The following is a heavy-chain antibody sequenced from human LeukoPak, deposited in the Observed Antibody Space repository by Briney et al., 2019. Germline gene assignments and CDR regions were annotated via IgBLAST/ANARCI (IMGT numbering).Heavy chain of an antibody. Sequence: ASVKVSCKASGYTFTGYYMHWVRQAPGQGLEWMGWINPNSGGTNYAQKFQGRVTMTRDTSISTAYTELSRLRSDDTAVYYCARGGGSGYDTDFHDYWGQGTLVTVSS. J-gene: IGHJ4*02. CDR3: ARGGGSGYDTDFHDY. CDR2: INPNSGGT. CDR1: GYTFTGYY. V-gene: IGHV1-2*02. D-gene: IGHD5-12*01.